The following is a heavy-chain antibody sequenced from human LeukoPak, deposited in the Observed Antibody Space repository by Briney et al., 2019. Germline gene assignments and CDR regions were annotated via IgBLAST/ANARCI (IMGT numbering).Heavy chain of an antibody. CDR3: ASGSFFSEPGF. Sequence: GGSLRLSCAASGFTFSSYGMHWVRQAPGKGLEWVAVIWYDGSNKYYADSVKGRFTISRDNSKNTLYLQMNSLRAEDTAVYYCASGSFFSEPGFWGQGTLVTVSS. CDR2: IWYDGSNK. J-gene: IGHJ4*02. V-gene: IGHV3-33*01. CDR1: GFTFSSYG. D-gene: IGHD1-26*01.